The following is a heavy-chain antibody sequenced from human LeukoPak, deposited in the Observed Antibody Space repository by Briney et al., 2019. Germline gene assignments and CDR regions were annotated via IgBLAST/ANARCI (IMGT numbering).Heavy chain of an antibody. Sequence: PSETLSLTCTVSGGSISSYYWNWIRQPPGKGLEWIGYIYYTGDTNYNPSLKSRVTISVDTSKNQFSLKLSSVTAADTAVYYCARDRLQLQSWGQGTLVTVSS. D-gene: IGHD1-1*01. V-gene: IGHV4-59*01. CDR1: GGSISSYY. CDR3: ARDRLQLQS. J-gene: IGHJ5*02. CDR2: IYYTGDT.